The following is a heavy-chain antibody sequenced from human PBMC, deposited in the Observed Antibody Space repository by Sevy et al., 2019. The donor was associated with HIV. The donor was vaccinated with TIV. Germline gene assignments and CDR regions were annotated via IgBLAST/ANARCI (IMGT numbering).Heavy chain of an antibody. CDR1: GFTFSSYA. D-gene: IGHD2-15*01. J-gene: IGHJ6*02. CDR2: ISYDGSNK. Sequence: GGSLRLSCAASGFTFSSYAMYWVRQAPGKGLEWVAVISYDGSNKYYADSVKGRFTISRDNSKNTLYLQMNSLRAEDTAVYYCARDESRILHGGRPRKGSGMDVWGQGTTVTVSS. V-gene: IGHV3-30-3*01. CDR3: ARDESRILHGGRPRKGSGMDV.